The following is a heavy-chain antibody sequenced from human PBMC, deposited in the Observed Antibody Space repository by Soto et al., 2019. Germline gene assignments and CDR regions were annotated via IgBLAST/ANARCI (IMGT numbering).Heavy chain of an antibody. CDR1: GGSISSSSYY. CDR3: ARHPTDIVVVPAAISWLDP. Sequence: SEALSLTCTVSGGSISSSSYYWGWIRQPPGKGLEWIGSIYYSGSTYYNPSLKSRVTISVDTSKNQFSLKLSSVTAADTAVYYCARHPTDIVVVPAAISWLDPWGQGTLVTVSS. J-gene: IGHJ5*02. CDR2: IYYSGST. D-gene: IGHD2-2*02. V-gene: IGHV4-39*01.